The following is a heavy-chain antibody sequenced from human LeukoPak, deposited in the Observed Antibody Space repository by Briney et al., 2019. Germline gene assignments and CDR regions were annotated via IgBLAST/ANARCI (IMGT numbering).Heavy chain of an antibody. J-gene: IGHJ4*02. CDR2: IIPLFGTT. CDR3: ARTSTVAYFETSGYLGY. V-gene: IGHV1-69*05. Sequence: GASVTVSFTASGSTFTIHAINWVRQAPGQGLEWMGGIIPLFGTTKFSQKFQGRVTITTDSSTSTAYMDLSSLTSEDTAVYYCARTSTVAYFETSGYLGYWGQGTLVTVSS. D-gene: IGHD3-22*01. CDR1: GSTFTIHA.